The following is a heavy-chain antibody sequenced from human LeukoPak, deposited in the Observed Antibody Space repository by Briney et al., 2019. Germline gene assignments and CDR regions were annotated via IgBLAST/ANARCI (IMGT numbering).Heavy chain of an antibody. D-gene: IGHD3-9*01. J-gene: IGHJ4*02. CDR3: ARDGPYYDILTGYVVPPYFDY. V-gene: IGHV3-7*01. CDR2: IKQDGSEK. Sequence: GSLRLSCAASGFTFSSYWMSWVRQAPGKGLEWVANIKQDGSEKYYVDSVKGRFTISRDNAKNSLYLQMNSLRAEDTAVYYCARDGPYYDILTGYVVPPYFDYWGQGTLVTVSS. CDR1: GFTFSSYW.